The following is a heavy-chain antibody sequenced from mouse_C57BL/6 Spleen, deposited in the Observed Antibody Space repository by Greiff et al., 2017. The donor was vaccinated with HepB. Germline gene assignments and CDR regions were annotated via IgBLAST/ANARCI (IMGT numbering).Heavy chain of an antibody. Sequence: QVQLQQSGAELARPGASVKMSCKASGYTFTSYTMHWVKQRPGQGLEWIGYINPSSGYTKYNQKFKDKATLTADKSSSTAYMQLSSLTSEDSAVYYCARVAAQATSGYWGQGTTVTVSS. CDR2: INPSSGYT. J-gene: IGHJ2*01. CDR3: ARVAAQATSGY. CDR1: GYTFTSYT. V-gene: IGHV1-4*01. D-gene: IGHD3-2*02.